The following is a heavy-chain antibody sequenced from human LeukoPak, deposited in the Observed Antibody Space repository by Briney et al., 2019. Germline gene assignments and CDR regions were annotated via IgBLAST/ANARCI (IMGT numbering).Heavy chain of an antibody. D-gene: IGHD3-22*01. CDR2: INPNSGGT. V-gene: IGHV1-2*02. J-gene: IGHJ4*02. Sequence: ASVKVSCKASGYTFTGYYMHWVRQAPGQGHEWMGWINPNSGGTNYAQKFQGRVTMTRDTSISTAYMELSRLRSDDTAVYYCARIDSSGLREDYWGQGTLVTVSS. CDR3: ARIDSSGLREDY. CDR1: GYTFTGYY.